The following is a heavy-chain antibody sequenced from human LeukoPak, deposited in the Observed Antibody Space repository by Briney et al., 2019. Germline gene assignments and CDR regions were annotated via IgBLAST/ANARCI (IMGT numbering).Heavy chain of an antibody. CDR1: GYTFTSYG. CDR2: ISAYNGNT. V-gene: IGHV1-18*01. Sequence: ASVKVSCKASGYTFTSYGISWVRQASGHGLEWMGWISAYNGNTNYAQKLQGRVTMTTDTSTSTAYMELRSLRSDDTAVYYCARPAVVTGVDAFDIWGQGTMVTVSS. CDR3: ARPAVVTGVDAFDI. J-gene: IGHJ3*02. D-gene: IGHD2-21*02.